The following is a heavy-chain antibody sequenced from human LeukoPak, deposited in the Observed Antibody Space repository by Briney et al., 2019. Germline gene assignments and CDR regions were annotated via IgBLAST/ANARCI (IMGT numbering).Heavy chain of an antibody. CDR2: IRYDGSNK. J-gene: IGHJ5*02. V-gene: IGHV3-30*02. CDR1: GFTFSSYG. CDR3: AKGGYSYGINNWFDP. D-gene: IGHD5-18*01. Sequence: TGGSLRLSRAASGFTFSSYGMHWVRQAPGKGLEWVAFIRYDGSNKYYADSVKGRFTISRDNSKNTLYLQMNSLRAEDTAVYYCAKGGYSYGINNWFDPWGQGTLVTVSS.